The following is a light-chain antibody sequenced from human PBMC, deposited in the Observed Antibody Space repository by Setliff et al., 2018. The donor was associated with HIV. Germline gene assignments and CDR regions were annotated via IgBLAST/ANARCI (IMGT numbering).Light chain of an antibody. CDR2: DVN. V-gene: IGLV2-11*01. Sequence: LTQPRSVSGSPGQSVTISCTGTSSDVGGYNFVSWYQQHPGKAPKFIIYDVNKRPSGVPDRFSGSKSGNTASLTISGLQPEDEADYYCCSYAGSFIYVFGTGTKVTVL. CDR3: CSYAGSFIYV. CDR1: SSDVGGYNF. J-gene: IGLJ1*01.